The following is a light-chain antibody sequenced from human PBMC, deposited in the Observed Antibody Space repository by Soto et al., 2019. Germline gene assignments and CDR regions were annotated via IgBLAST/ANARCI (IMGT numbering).Light chain of an antibody. CDR3: QQFYSPVLS. CDR2: GTS. V-gene: IGKV1-39*01. CDR1: QNIAEF. J-gene: IGKJ4*01. Sequence: QMTQSPFSLSASIGDRVTLTCRASQNIAEFLNWYQVKSDKGPKLLIYGTSTLQSGVPSRFSGGGSGTEFTLTISNLHPEDFAVYYCQQFYSPVLSFGGGTRVELK.